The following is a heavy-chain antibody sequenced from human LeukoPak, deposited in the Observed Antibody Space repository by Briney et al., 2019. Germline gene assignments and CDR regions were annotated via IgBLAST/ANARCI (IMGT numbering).Heavy chain of an antibody. D-gene: IGHD3-10*01. CDR1: GGPISSSSYY. CDR2: IYYSGST. Sequence: SETLSLTCTVSGGPISSSSYYWGWIRQPPGKGLEWIGSIYYSGSTYYNPSLKSRVTISVDTSKNQFSLKLSSVTAANTAVYYCARHAPMVRGVNMGSFDYWGQGTLVTVSS. V-gene: IGHV4-39*01. J-gene: IGHJ4*02. CDR3: ARHAPMVRGVNMGSFDY.